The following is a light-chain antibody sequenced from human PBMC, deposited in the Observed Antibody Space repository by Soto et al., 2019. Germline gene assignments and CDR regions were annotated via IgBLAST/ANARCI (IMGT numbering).Light chain of an antibody. CDR2: TAS. Sequence: DIQVTQSPSSLSASVGDRVTITCRASQNIDNFLNWYQQKPGKAPNLLIYTASNLQSGVPPRFSGSGSGTAFTLTISSLQPDDFATYYCQQGFNTPSTFGGGTKVEI. CDR1: QNIDNF. J-gene: IGKJ4*01. V-gene: IGKV1-39*01. CDR3: QQGFNTPST.